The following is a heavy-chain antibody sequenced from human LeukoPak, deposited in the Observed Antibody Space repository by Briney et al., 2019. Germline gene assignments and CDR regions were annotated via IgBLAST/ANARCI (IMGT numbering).Heavy chain of an antibody. J-gene: IGHJ6*03. V-gene: IGHV3-33*06. CDR3: AKEGDQFRGYLDA. D-gene: IGHD3-16*01. CDR2: IWHDGSVE. CDR1: GFTFSRLG. Sequence: GGSLRLSCAASGFTFSRLGMQWVRQAPGKGLEWVAMIWHDGSVEEYADSVKGRFSISRDNSQNTLYLQMNRLRDDDTAVYYCAKEGDQFRGYLDAWGKGTTVTASS.